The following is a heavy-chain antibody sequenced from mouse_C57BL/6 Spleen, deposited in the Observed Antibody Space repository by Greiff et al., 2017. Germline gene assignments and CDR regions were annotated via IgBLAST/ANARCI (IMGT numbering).Heavy chain of an antibody. Sequence: EVKLLESGPGMVKPSQSLSLTCTVTGYSITSGYDWHWIRHFPGNKLEWMGYISYSGSTNYNPSLKSRISITHDTSKNHFFLKLNSVTTEDTATYYWARDFYYGSSYGYFDVWGTGTTVTVSS. V-gene: IGHV3-1*01. CDR1: GYSITSGYD. CDR2: ISYSGST. CDR3: ARDFYYGSSYGYFDV. D-gene: IGHD1-1*01. J-gene: IGHJ1*03.